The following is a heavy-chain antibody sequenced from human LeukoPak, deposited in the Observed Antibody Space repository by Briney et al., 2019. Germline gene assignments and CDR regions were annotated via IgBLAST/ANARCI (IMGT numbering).Heavy chain of an antibody. J-gene: IGHJ4*02. D-gene: IGHD2-15*01. CDR1: GFTFSSYA. CDR3: AKDTLGDGGTH. Sequence: GGSLRLSCGASGFTFSSYAMSWVRQAPGKGLEWVSAISGSGGSTYYADSVKGRFTISRDNSKNTLYLQMNSLRAEDTAVYYCAKDTLGDGGTHWGQGTLVTVSS. V-gene: IGHV3-23*01. CDR2: ISGSGGST.